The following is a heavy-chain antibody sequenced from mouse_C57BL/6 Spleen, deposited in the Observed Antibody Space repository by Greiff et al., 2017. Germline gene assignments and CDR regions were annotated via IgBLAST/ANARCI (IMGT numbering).Heavy chain of an antibody. D-gene: IGHD2-1*01. CDR1: GFTFSDAW. CDR3: TPLYGTHEGFAY. V-gene: IGHV6-6*01. CDR2: IRNKANNHAT. J-gene: IGHJ3*01. Sequence: EVQRVESGGGLVQPGGSMKLSCAASGFTFSDAWMDWVRQSPEKGLEWVAEIRNKANNHATYYAESVKGRFTISRDDSKSSVYLQMNSLRAEDTGIYYCTPLYGTHEGFAYWGQGTLVTVSA.